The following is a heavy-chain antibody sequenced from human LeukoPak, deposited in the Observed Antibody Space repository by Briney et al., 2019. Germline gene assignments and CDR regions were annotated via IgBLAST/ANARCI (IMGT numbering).Heavy chain of an antibody. D-gene: IGHD1-14*01. J-gene: IGHJ4*02. CDR3: AKGWGTLDY. CDR1: GFTFSSYG. V-gene: IGHV3-30*18. CDR2: ISYDGSNK. Sequence: PGRSLRLSCAASGFTFSSYGMHWVRQAPGKGLVWVALISYDGSNKYYADSVKGRFTISRDNSKNTLYLQMNTLRAEDTAVYYCAKGWGTLDYWGQGTLVTVSS.